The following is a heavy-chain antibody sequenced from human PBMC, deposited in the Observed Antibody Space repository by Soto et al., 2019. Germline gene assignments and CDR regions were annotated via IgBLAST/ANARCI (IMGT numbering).Heavy chain of an antibody. CDR1: GFIFSDYW. V-gene: IGHV3-7*03. CDR2: INQDGTEK. D-gene: IGHD6-19*01. J-gene: IGHJ4*02. CDR3: ATSPGIAVSGGVDF. Sequence: GGSLRLSCEASGFIFSDYWMTWVRQVPEKGLEWVANINQDGTEKYYVGSVRGRFTISRDNAKNSVFLQMNSLRAEDTAVYYCATSPGIAVSGGVDFWGEGTPVTVSS.